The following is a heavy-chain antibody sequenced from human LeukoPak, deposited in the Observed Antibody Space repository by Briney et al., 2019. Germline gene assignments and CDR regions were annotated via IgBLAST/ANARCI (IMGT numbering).Heavy chain of an antibody. D-gene: IGHD4/OR15-4a*01. J-gene: IGHJ4*02. Sequence: ASVKVSCKASGGTFSSYAISWVRQAPGQGLEWMGGIIPIFGTANYAQKFQGRVTITTDGSTSTAYMELSSLRSEDTAVYYCARVAPSNYYFDYWGQGTLVTVSS. CDR1: GGTFSSYA. CDR2: IIPIFGTA. CDR3: ARVAPSNYYFDY. V-gene: IGHV1-69*05.